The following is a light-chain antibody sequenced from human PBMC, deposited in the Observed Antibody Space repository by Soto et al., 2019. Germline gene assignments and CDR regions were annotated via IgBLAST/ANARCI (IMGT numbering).Light chain of an antibody. CDR1: QSVSSSY. CDR2: DAS. V-gene: IGKV3-20*01. CDR3: QQYNSYS. J-gene: IGKJ1*01. Sequence: EIVLNKSPGTLSLSPEERATLSCRASQSVSSSYLAWYQQKPGQAPRLLIYDASTRATGIPARFSGSGSGTDFTLTTSSLQPDDFATYYCQQYNSYSFGQGTKVDIK.